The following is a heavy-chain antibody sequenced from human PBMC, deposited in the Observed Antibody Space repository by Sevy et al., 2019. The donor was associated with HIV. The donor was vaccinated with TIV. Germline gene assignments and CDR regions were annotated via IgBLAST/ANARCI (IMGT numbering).Heavy chain of an antibody. CDR2: ISSSSSNI. CDR3: ARGGYSGSQLGNY. D-gene: IGHD1-26*01. Sequence: GGSLRLSCTASGFTLSSYSMNWVRQAPGKGLEWVSSISSSSSNIYYADSVKGRFTISRDNAKNSLYLQMNSLRAEDTAVYYCARGGYSGSQLGNYWGQGTLVTVSS. V-gene: IGHV3-21*01. CDR1: GFTLSSYS. J-gene: IGHJ4*02.